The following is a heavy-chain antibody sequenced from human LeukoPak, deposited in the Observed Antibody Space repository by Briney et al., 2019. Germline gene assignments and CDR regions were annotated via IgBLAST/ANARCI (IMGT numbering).Heavy chain of an antibody. V-gene: IGHV3-23*01. Sequence: GGSLRLSCAASGFTVSSNYMSWVRQAPGKGLEWVSAISGSGGSTYYADSVKGRFTISRDNSKNTLYLQMNSLRAEDTAVYYCAKGAYFDWLLSDWGQGTLVTVSS. D-gene: IGHD3-9*01. CDR2: ISGSGGST. CDR1: GFTVSSNY. CDR3: AKGAYFDWLLSD. J-gene: IGHJ4*02.